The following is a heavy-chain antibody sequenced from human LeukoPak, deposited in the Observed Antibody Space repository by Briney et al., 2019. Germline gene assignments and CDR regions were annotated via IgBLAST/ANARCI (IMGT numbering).Heavy chain of an antibody. CDR2: IYYSGLT. J-gene: IGHJ4*02. Sequence: SETLSLTCTVSGGSISSSSYYWGWIRQPPGKGLEWIGNIYYSGLTYYNPSLKSRVTISVDTSKNQFSLKLSSVTAADTAVYYCARKENWNYYYFDYWGQGTLVTVSS. V-gene: IGHV4-39*01. CDR3: ARKENWNYYYFDY. D-gene: IGHD1-7*01. CDR1: GGSISSSSYY.